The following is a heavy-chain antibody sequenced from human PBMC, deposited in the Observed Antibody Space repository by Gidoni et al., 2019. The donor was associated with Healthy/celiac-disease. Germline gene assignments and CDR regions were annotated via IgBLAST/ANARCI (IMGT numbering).Heavy chain of an antibody. Sequence: QVKLVEAGGGVVQPGRSLRIDCAASGFTFSSYGMHWVRQAPGKGLELVAVIWYDGINKYYAYSVKGRFTISRDNSKTTLYLQMNSLRAEDTSVYYCARDWVSSLWGQGTLVTVSS. CDR1: GFTFSSYG. V-gene: IGHV3-33*01. CDR2: IWYDGINK. D-gene: IGHD6-13*01. J-gene: IGHJ4*02. CDR3: ARDWVSSL.